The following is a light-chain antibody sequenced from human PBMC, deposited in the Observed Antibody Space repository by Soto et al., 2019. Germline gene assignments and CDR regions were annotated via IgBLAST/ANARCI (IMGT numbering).Light chain of an antibody. CDR3: SSYTSSTTWV. J-gene: IGLJ3*02. CDR2: EVS. CDR1: NSDVGGYNY. Sequence: QSALTQPASVSGSPGQSIAISCTGTNSDVGGYNYVSWYQHHPGKAPKLIIYEVSNRPSGVSNRFSGSQSGNTASLTISGLQAEEEADYYCSSYTSSTTWVFGGGTKLTVL. V-gene: IGLV2-14*01.